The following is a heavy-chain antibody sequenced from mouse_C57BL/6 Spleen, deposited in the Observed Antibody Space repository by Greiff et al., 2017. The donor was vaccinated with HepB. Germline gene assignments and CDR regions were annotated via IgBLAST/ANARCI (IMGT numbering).Heavy chain of an antibody. CDR2: ISDGGSYT. Sequence: EVQRVESGGGLVKPGGSLKLSCAASGFTFSSYAMSWVRQTPEKRLEWVATISDGGSYTYYPDNVKGRFTISRDNAKNNLYLQMSHLESEDTAMYYCARKPPHYYGGSHWCFDVWGTGTTVTVSS. V-gene: IGHV5-4*01. CDR3: ARKPPHYYGGSHWCFDV. CDR1: GFTFSSYA. D-gene: IGHD1-1*01. J-gene: IGHJ1*03.